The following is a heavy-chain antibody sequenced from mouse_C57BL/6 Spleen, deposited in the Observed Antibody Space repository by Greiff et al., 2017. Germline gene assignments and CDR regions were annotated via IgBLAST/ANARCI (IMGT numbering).Heavy chain of an antibody. D-gene: IGHD1-1*01. CDR2: ISSGGDYI. V-gene: IGHV5-9-1*02. J-gene: IGHJ2*01. CDR3: TRVHYYGSSYFDY. CDR1: GFTFSSYA. Sequence: EVKLVESGEGLVKPGGSLKLSCAASGFTFSSYAMSWVRQTPEKRLEWVAYISSGGDYIYYADTVKGRFTISSDNARNTLYLQMSSLKSEDTAMYYCTRVHYYGSSYFDYWGQGTTLTVSS.